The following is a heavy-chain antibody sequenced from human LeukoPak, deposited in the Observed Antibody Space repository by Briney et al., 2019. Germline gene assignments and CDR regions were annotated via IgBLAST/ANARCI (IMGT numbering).Heavy chain of an antibody. V-gene: IGHV4-59*01. CDR2: IYYSGST. CDR3: ASSSSGWSVGQYYYYYYMDV. J-gene: IGHJ6*03. CDR1: GGSISSYY. D-gene: IGHD6-19*01. Sequence: PSETLSLTCTVSGGSISSYYWSWIRQPPGKGLEWIGYIYYSGSTNYNPSLKSRVTISVDTSKNQFSLKLSSVTAADTAVYYCASSSSGWSVGQYYYYYYMDVWGKGTTVTVSS.